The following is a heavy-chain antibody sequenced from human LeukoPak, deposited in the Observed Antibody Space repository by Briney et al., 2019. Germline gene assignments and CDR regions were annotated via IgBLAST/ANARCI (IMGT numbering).Heavy chain of an antibody. CDR3: ARQLYSSGWYGPYYYYYGMDV. CDR1: GGSISSSSYY. D-gene: IGHD6-19*01. V-gene: IGHV4-39*01. Sequence: PSETLSLTCTVSGGSISSSSYYWGWIRQPPGKGLEWIGSIYYSGSTYYNPSLKSRVTISVDTSKNQFSLKLSSVTAADTAVYYCARQLYSSGWYGPYYYYYGMDVWGQGTTVTASS. J-gene: IGHJ6*02. CDR2: IYYSGST.